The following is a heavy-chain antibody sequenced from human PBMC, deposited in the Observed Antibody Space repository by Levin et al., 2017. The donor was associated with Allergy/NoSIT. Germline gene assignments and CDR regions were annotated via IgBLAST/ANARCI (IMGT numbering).Heavy chain of an antibody. CDR1: GFTFSSYS. Sequence: GESLRLSCAASGFTFSSYSMNWVRQAPGRGLEWVASISTSGNDIYYADSVKGRFTISRDNAKNSLYLQMNSLRAEDTAVYYCARARGRSTSFEHFDYWGQGTLVTVSS. CDR3: ARARGRSTSFEHFDY. CDR2: ISTSGNDI. D-gene: IGHD2-2*01. J-gene: IGHJ4*02. V-gene: IGHV3-21*01.